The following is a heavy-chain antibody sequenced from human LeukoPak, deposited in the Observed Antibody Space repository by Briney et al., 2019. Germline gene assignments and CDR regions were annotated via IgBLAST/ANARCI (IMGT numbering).Heavy chain of an antibody. D-gene: IGHD3-10*01. J-gene: IGHJ4*02. Sequence: GGSLRLSCAASGFTLSSFWMHWVRQPPGKGLVWVSRINSDATNTNYADSVKGRFTISRDNTKNTVYLQMNSLGAEDTAVYYCARGGWGSSVHFDTWGQGALVTVSS. V-gene: IGHV3-74*01. CDR1: GFTLSSFW. CDR3: ARGGWGSSVHFDT. CDR2: INSDATNT.